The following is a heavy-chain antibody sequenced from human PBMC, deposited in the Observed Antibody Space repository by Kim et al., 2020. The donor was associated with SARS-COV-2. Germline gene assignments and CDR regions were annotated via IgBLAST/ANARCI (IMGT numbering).Heavy chain of an antibody. D-gene: IGHD6-6*01. J-gene: IGHJ5*02. Sequence: YAVSVKSRITINPDTSKNQFSLQLNSVTPEDTAVYYCARDYSSSSAGFDPWGQGTLVTVSS. CDR3: ARDYSSSSAGFDP. V-gene: IGHV6-1*01.